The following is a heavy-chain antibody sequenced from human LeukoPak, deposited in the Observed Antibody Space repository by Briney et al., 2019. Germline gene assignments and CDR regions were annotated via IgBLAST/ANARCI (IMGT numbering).Heavy chain of an antibody. CDR1: GFTFDDYA. CDR2: ISWNSGSI. V-gene: IGHV3-9*01. J-gene: IGHJ3*02. Sequence: GRSLRLSCAASGFTFDDYAMHWVRQAPGKGLEWVSGISWNSGSIGYADSVKGRFTISRDNAKNSLYLQMNSLRAEDTALYYCAKGQDSGQHAFDIWGQGTMVTVSS. D-gene: IGHD2-15*01. CDR3: AKGQDSGQHAFDI.